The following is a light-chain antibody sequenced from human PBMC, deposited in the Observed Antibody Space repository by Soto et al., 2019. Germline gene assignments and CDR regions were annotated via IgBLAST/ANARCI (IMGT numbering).Light chain of an antibody. CDR1: SSDVGGYNY. J-gene: IGLJ1*01. Sequence: QSVLTQPASVSGSPGQSITISCTGTSSDVGGYNYVSWYQQHPAKAPKLMIYDVSNRPSGVSNRFSGSKPGNTASLTISGLQAEDEADYYCSSYTSSSTYVFGTGTKSPS. CDR2: DVS. V-gene: IGLV2-14*01. CDR3: SSYTSSSTYV.